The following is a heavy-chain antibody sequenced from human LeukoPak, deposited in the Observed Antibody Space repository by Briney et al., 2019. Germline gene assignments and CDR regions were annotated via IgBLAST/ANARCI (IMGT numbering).Heavy chain of an antibody. CDR3: AREDTGGLDY. J-gene: IGHJ4*02. D-gene: IGHD2-8*02. CDR2: VNPNGRI. Sequence: SETLSLTCNVLGGSFTGYHWSWFRQTPGKGLEWIGEVNPNGRIDYNPSFESRVTISVDTTKNQFSLKVTSVTAADTAVYYCAREDTGGLDYWGQGILVTVSP. CDR1: GGSFTGYH. V-gene: IGHV4-34*01.